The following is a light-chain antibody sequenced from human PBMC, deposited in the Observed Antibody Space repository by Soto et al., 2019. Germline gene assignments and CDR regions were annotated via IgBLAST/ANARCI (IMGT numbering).Light chain of an antibody. Sequence: EIVLTHSPGTLSLSPGERATLSFRASQSVSSRLAWYQQKPGQAPRLLISGASSRATGIPDRFSGRGSGTDFTLTISRLEPEDFAVYYCQQYGSSPLTFGGGTKVDI. V-gene: IGKV3-20*01. CDR3: QQYGSSPLT. CDR2: GAS. CDR1: QSVSSR. J-gene: IGKJ4*01.